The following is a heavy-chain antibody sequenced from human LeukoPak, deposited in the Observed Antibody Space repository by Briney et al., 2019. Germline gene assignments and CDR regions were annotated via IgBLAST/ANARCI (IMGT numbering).Heavy chain of an antibody. CDR2: IWYDGSNT. CDR3: ARETSGSYDY. CDR1: GFTFSSYG. J-gene: IGHJ4*02. D-gene: IGHD1-26*01. V-gene: IGHV3-33*01. Sequence: EGSLRLSCAASGFTFSSYGMHWVRQAPGKGLEWVAVIWYDGSNTYYVDSVKGRFTISRDNSKNTLYLQMNSLRAEDTAVYYCARETSGSYDYWGQGTLVTVSS.